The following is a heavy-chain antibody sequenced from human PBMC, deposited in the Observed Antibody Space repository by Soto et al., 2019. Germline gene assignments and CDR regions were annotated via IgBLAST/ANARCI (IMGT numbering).Heavy chain of an antibody. D-gene: IGHD3-16*01. J-gene: IGHJ5*02. CDR1: GGFINSFY. CDR2: VDYLGSD. Sequence: QVQLQESGPGLVKPSATLSLTCNVSGGFINSFYWSWIRQPPGKGLEWIGYVDYLGSDKYNPSLESRLTISVDTSKNQFSLRLNSVTAADTATYYCARAFGSRNWFDPWGQGTLVTVSA. V-gene: IGHV4-59*01. CDR3: ARAFGSRNWFDP.